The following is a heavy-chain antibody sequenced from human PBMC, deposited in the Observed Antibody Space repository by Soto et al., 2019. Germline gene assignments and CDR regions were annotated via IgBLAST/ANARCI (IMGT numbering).Heavy chain of an antibody. CDR1: GFTFSSYA. V-gene: IGHV3-23*01. CDR3: AKFPPGGQWLNRAFDF. CDR2: ISGGGGST. Sequence: GGSLRLSCAASGFTFSSYAMTWVRQAPGKGLEWVSAISGGGGSTYYADSVKGRFTISRDNSRNTLYLQMNSLRVEDTAVYSCAKFPPGGQWLNRAFDFWGRGTMVTVSS. D-gene: IGHD6-19*01. J-gene: IGHJ3*01.